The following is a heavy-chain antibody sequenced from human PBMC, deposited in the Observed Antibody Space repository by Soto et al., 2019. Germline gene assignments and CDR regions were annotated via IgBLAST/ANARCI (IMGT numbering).Heavy chain of an antibody. CDR2: ILYDGSNK. D-gene: IGHD2-15*01. Sequence: VQLVESGGGVVQPGRSLRLSCAASGFTFSSYGMHWVRQAPGKGLEWVAVILYDGSNKYYADSVKGRFTISRDNSKNTLYLQRNSLRADDTAVYYCAKAQLGFCSGGSCYSPDYWGQGTLVTVSS. CDR3: AKAQLGFCSGGSCYSPDY. CDR1: GFTFSSYG. J-gene: IGHJ4*02. V-gene: IGHV3-30*18.